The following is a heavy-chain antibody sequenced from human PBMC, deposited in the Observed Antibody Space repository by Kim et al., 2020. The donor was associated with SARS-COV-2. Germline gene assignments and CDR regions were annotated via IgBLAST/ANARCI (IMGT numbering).Heavy chain of an antibody. CDR3: AKANSHWFFDL. CDR1: GYTFGDYA. V-gene: IGHV3-9*01. Sequence: GGSLRLSCEASGYTFGDYAMHWVRQAPGKGLEWVSSIAWNSGTKDYADSVKGRFTISRDNAKSSLYLQMNSLRPEDTAFYYCAKANSHWFFDLWGQGTLVTVPS. J-gene: IGHJ4*02. D-gene: IGHD3-9*01. CDR2: IAWNSGTK.